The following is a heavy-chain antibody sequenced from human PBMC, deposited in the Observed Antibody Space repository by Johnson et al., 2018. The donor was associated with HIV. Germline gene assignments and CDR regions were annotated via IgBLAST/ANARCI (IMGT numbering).Heavy chain of an antibody. J-gene: IGHJ3*02. CDR3: GKPPSMGADAFDI. CDR2: IRYDGSNK. CDR1: GFTFSSSG. D-gene: IGHD3-16*01. Sequence: QVQLVESGGGVVQPGGSLRLSCAASGFTFSSSGMHWVRQAPGKGREWVAFIRYDGSNKYYADSVKGRFNISRDNSRNTLYLQMNSLRAEDTAVYYCGKPPSMGADAFDIWGQGTMVTVS. V-gene: IGHV3-30*02.